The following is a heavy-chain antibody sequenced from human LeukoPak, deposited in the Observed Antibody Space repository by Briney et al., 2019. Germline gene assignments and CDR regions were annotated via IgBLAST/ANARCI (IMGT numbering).Heavy chain of an antibody. V-gene: IGHV1-2*02. D-gene: IGHD2-2*01. J-gene: IGHJ3*02. CDR1: GYTFTGYY. CDR2: INPNSGGT. Sequence: GASVKVSCKASGYTFTGYYMHWVRQAPGQGLEWMGWINPNSGGTNYAQKFQGRVTMTRDTSISTAYMELSRLRSGDTAVYYCARGSIVVVPAAMFGAFDIWGQGTMVTVSS. CDR3: ARGSIVVVPAAMFGAFDI.